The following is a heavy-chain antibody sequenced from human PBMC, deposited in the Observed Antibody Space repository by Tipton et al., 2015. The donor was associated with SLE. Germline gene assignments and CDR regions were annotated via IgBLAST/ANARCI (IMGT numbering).Heavy chain of an antibody. CDR2: IYTSGST. J-gene: IGHJ4*02. D-gene: IGHD6-13*01. CDR3: ARHVAAGTDY. Sequence: TLSLTCTVSGGSISSGSYYWSWIRQPAGKGLGWIGRIYTSGSTNYNPSLKGRVTISVDTSKNQFSLKLSSVTAADTAVYYCARHVAAGTDYWGQGTLVTVSS. CDR1: GGSISSGSYY. V-gene: IGHV4-61*02.